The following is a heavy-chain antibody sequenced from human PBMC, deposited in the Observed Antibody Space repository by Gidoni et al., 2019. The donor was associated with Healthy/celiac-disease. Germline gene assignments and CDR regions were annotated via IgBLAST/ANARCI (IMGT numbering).Heavy chain of an antibody. D-gene: IGHD1-7*01. Sequence: QVQLVQSGAEVKKPGASVKVSCQASGYTFTISGISWVRQAPGQGLEWMGWISAYNGNTNYAQKIQGRVTMTTDTSTSTAYMELRSLRSDDTAVYYCARDRPVLVTGTPGTFDYWGQGTLVTVSS. CDR3: ARDRPVLVTGTPGTFDY. J-gene: IGHJ4*02. V-gene: IGHV1-18*01. CDR1: GYTFTISG. CDR2: ISAYNGNT.